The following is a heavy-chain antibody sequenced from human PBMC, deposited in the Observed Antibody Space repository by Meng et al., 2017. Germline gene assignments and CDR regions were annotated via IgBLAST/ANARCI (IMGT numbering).Heavy chain of an antibody. CDR3: ARFSYGGNSDY. V-gene: IGHV3-74*01. J-gene: IGHJ4*02. CDR1: GFTFSSYW. D-gene: IGHD4-23*01. CDR2: INSDGSST. Sequence: GESLKISCAASGFTFSSYWMHWVRQAPGKGLGWVSRINSDGSSTSYADSVKSRFTISRDNAKTTMYLQMNSLRDEDTAVYYCARFSYGGNSDYWGQGTLVTVSS.